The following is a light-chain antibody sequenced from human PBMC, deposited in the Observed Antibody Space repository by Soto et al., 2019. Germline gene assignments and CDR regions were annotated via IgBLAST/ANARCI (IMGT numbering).Light chain of an antibody. Sequence: EIVLTQSPGTLSLSPGERATLSCRASQSVSSSYLAWHQQKPGQAPRLLIYGASSRATGIPDRFSGSGSGTDFTLTISRLEPEDFAVYSCQQYDSSPLTFGGGTKVEIK. CDR3: QQYDSSPLT. V-gene: IGKV3-20*01. J-gene: IGKJ4*01. CDR1: QSVSSSY. CDR2: GAS.